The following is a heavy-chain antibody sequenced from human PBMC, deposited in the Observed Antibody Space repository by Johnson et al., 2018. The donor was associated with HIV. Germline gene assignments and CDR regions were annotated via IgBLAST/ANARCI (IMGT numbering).Heavy chain of an antibody. CDR2: IKQDGINK. J-gene: IGHJ3*01. CDR3: AKIMSKWSVDDDAFDV. D-gene: IGHD2-15*01. Sequence: VQLVESGGGLVQPGGSLRLSCAASGFTFSSYWMSWVRQAPGKGLEWVANIKQDGINKYYADSVKGRFTISRDNTKNTLYLQMNSLRAEDTAVYYCAKIMSKWSVDDDAFDVWGQGTMVTVSS. CDR1: GFTFSSYW. V-gene: IGHV3-7*01.